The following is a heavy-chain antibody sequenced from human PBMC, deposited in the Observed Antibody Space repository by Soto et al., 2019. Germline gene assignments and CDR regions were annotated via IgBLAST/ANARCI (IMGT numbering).Heavy chain of an antibody. D-gene: IGHD2-15*01. V-gene: IGHV3-48*01. J-gene: IGHJ4*02. CDR2: ISSGASTI. CDR1: GFTFSNYA. CDR3: ARGSGPIDS. Sequence: WLPLRLSCAASGFTFSNYAMSWVRQAPGKGLEWVSYISSGASTIDYADSVKGRFTISRDNAKNSLYLQMNSLRAEDTAVYYCARGSGPIDSWGQGTLVTVSS.